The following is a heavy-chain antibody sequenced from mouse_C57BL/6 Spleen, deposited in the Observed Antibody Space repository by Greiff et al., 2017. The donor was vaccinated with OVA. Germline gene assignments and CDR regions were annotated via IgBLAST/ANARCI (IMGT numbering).Heavy chain of an antibody. CDR3: ARGYGNYVANWYFDV. V-gene: IGHV1-64*01. D-gene: IGHD2-1*01. Sequence: QVQLKQPGAELVKPGASVKLSCKASGYTFTSYWMHWVQQRPGQGLEWIGMIHPNSGSTNYNETFKSKATLTVDKSSSTAYMQLSSLTSEDSAVYYCARGYGNYVANWYFDVWGTGTTVTVSS. J-gene: IGHJ1*03. CDR1: GYTFTSYW. CDR2: IHPNSGST.